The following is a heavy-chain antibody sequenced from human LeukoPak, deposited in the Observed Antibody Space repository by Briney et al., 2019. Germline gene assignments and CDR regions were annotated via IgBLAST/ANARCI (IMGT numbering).Heavy chain of an antibody. D-gene: IGHD4-17*01. CDR3: AKAPLRTFAFDI. CDR2: ISGSGGST. CDR1: GFTSVNYA. J-gene: IGHJ3*02. Sequence: GGSLRLSCAATGFTSVNYAMSWVRQAPGKGLEWVSAISGSGGSTYYADSVKGRFTISRDNSKNTLYLQMNSLRAEDTAVYYCAKAPLRTFAFDIWGQGTMVTVSS. V-gene: IGHV3-23*01.